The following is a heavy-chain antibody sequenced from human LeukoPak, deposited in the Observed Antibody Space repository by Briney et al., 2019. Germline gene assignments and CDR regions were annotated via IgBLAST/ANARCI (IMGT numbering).Heavy chain of an antibody. J-gene: IGHJ4*02. Sequence: QSGGSLRLSCAASGFTFSSYGMHWVRQAPGKGLEWEAVIWYDGSNKYYADSVKGRFTISRDNSKNTLYLQMNSLRAEDTAVYYCARDLSSGWTPYFDYWGQGTLVTVSS. D-gene: IGHD6-19*01. V-gene: IGHV3-33*01. CDR3: ARDLSSGWTPYFDY. CDR2: IWYDGSNK. CDR1: GFTFSSYG.